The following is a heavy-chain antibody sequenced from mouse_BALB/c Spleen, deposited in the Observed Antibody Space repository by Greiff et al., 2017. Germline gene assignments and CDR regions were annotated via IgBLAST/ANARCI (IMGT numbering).Heavy chain of an antibody. Sequence: VQLQQSGAELVRPGSSVKISCKASGYAFSSYWMNWVKQRPGQGLEWIGQIYPGDGDTNYNGKFKGKATLTADKSSSTAYMQLSSLTSEDSAVYFCARKTVGGTAFYWYFDVWGAGTTVTVSS. J-gene: IGHJ1*01. CDR3: ARKTVGGTAFYWYFDV. CDR2: IYPGDGDT. D-gene: IGHD3-3*01. V-gene: IGHV1-80*01. CDR1: GYAFSSYW.